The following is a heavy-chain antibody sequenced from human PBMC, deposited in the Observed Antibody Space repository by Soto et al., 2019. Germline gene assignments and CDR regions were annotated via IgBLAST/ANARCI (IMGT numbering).Heavy chain of an antibody. CDR1: GFSLTNARLG. CDR2: IFSNDEQ. CDR3: ARIEGYDHSGYYPYY. V-gene: IGHV2-26*01. J-gene: IGHJ4*02. Sequence: QVTLKESGPVLVKPPETLTLTCTVSGFSLTNARLGVTWIRQPTGKALEWLAHIFSNDEQSSRQSLKSRLTISRDTSKSQVVLIMTNMQPVDTAISYCARIEGYDHSGYYPYYWGPGTPVTVSS. D-gene: IGHD3-22*01.